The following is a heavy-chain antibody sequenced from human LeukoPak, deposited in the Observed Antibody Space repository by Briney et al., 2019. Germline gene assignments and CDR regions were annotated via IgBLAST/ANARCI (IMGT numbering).Heavy chain of an antibody. Sequence: ASVKDSCKASGYTFTGYYMHWVRQAPGQGLEWMGWINPNSGGTNYAQKFQGRVTMTRDTSISTAYMELSRLRSDDTAVYYCARETVAGAVAGGDWGQGTLVTVSS. CDR3: ARETVAGAVAGGD. D-gene: IGHD6-19*01. CDR1: GYTFTGYY. CDR2: INPNSGGT. V-gene: IGHV1-2*02. J-gene: IGHJ4*02.